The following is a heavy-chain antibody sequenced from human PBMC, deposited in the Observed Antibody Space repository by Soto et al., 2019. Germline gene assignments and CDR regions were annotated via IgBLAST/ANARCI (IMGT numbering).Heavy chain of an antibody. J-gene: IGHJ4*02. CDR2: FYHRGTT. CDR3: ARDPGYCTNGVCPIFDF. D-gene: IGHD2-8*01. CDR1: GDSTKHYF. Sequence: PSETLSLTCTVSGDSTKHYFWSWVRQPAGKGLEWIGHFYHRGTTNYSPALRSRVTISIDQSKNQFSVRLNSVTSADTAVYVCARDPGYCTNGVCPIFDFWGQGIPVTSPQ. V-gene: IGHV4-59*01.